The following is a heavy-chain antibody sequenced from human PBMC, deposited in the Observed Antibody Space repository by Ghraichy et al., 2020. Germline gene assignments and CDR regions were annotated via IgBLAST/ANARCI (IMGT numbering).Heavy chain of an antibody. Sequence: GGSLNISCAASGFTFDGYAMHWVRQAPGKGLEWVSGFSWNSGSIGYADSVKGRFTISRDNAKNSLYLQMNSLRAEDTALYYCAKDARGRYSYGFVADYWGQGTLVTVSS. CDR3: AKDARGRYSYGFVADY. J-gene: IGHJ4*02. V-gene: IGHV3-9*01. CDR2: FSWNSGSI. CDR1: GFTFDGYA. D-gene: IGHD5-18*01.